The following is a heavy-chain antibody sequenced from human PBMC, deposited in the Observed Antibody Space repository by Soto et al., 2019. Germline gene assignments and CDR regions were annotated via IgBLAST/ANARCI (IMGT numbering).Heavy chain of an antibody. D-gene: IGHD3-22*01. CDR3: ATDAYYDTSGYWF. Sequence: PGGSLRLSXAASGFTFSNAWMTWVRQAPGKGLEWVGRIKSKTDGATTDYAAPVKGRFTISRDDSKDTLYLQINTLKTEDTAVYYCATDAYYDTSGYWFWGLGTLVTVSS. V-gene: IGHV3-15*01. J-gene: IGHJ4*02. CDR1: GFTFSNAW. CDR2: IKSKTDGATT.